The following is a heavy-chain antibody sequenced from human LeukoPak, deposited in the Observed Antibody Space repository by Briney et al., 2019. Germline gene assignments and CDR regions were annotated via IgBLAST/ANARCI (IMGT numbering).Heavy chain of an antibody. Sequence: ASVKVSCKASGYTFTSYAMHWVRQAPGQRLEWMGWINAGNGNTKYSQKFQGRVTITADESTSTAYMELSSLRSEDTAVYYCATPGGYSGSYLNLEYAFDIWGQGTMVTVSS. J-gene: IGHJ3*02. V-gene: IGHV1-3*01. D-gene: IGHD1-26*01. CDR2: INAGNGNT. CDR3: ATPGGYSGSYLNLEYAFDI. CDR1: GYTFTSYA.